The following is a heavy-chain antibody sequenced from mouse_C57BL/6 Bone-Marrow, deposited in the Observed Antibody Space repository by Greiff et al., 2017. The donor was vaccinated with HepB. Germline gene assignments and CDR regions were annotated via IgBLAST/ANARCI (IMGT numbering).Heavy chain of an antibody. V-gene: IGHV5-16*01. CDR1: GFTFSDYY. CDR2: INYDGSST. D-gene: IGHD2-3*01. Sequence: EVMLVESEGGLVQPGSSMKLSCTASGFTFSDYYMAWVRQVPEKGLEWVANINYDGSSTYYLDSLKSRFIISRDNAKNILYLQMSSLKSEDTATYYCARVGDGYYGAMDYWGQGTSVTVSS. CDR3: ARVGDGYYGAMDY. J-gene: IGHJ4*01.